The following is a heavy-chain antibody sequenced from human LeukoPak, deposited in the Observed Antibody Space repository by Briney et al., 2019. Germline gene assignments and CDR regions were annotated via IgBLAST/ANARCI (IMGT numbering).Heavy chain of an antibody. D-gene: IGHD4-17*01. V-gene: IGHV3-48*03. CDR1: GFTVSSYE. Sequence: GGSLRLSCAASGFTVSSYEMNWVRQAPGKGLEWVSYISSSGSTIYYADSVKGRFTISRDNAKNSLYLQMNSLRAEDTAVYYCARDSGGDYYSDIWGQGTMVTVSS. CDR3: ARDSGGDYYSDI. CDR2: ISSSGSTI. J-gene: IGHJ3*02.